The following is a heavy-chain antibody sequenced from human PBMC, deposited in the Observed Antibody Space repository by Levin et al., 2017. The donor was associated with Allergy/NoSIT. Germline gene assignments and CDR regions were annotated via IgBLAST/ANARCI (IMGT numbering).Heavy chain of an antibody. CDR3: AKGGGEWLRHLFDN. D-gene: IGHD5-12*01. V-gene: IGHV3-9*01. CDR1: GFTFDDYG. Sequence: GGSLRLSCAASGFTFDDYGMHWVRQAPGKGLEWVSSISWNSGNTDYAESVKGRFTISRDNAKKSLYLEMNSLRDEDTALYYCAKGGGEWLRHLFDNWGQGILVTVSS. J-gene: IGHJ4*02. CDR2: ISWNSGNT.